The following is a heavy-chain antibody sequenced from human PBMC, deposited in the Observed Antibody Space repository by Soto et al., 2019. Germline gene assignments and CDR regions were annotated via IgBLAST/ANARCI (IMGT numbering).Heavy chain of an antibody. J-gene: IGHJ5*02. D-gene: IGHD3-10*01. CDR2: IYYSGST. Sequence: QVQLQESGPGLVKPSETLSLTCTVSGGSISSYYWSWIRQPPGKGLEWIGYIYYSGSTNYNPSLKSRVTISVDTSKNQFSLKLSSVTAADTAVYYCARHRFGEFSQDNWFDPWGQGTLVTVSS. CDR1: GGSISSYY. CDR3: ARHRFGEFSQDNWFDP. V-gene: IGHV4-59*08.